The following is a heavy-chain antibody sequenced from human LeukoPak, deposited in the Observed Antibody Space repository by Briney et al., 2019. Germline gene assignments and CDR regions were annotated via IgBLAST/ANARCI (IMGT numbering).Heavy chain of an antibody. J-gene: IGHJ4*02. CDR1: GFTFSSYG. CDR3: AKAADSSGWPLLDY. Sequence: TGGSLRLSCAASGFTFSSYGMSWVRQAPGKGLEWVAAISGSGGSTYYADSVKGRCTISRDNSKNTLYLQMNSLRAEDTAVYYCAKAADSSGWPLLDYWGQGTLVTVSS. V-gene: IGHV3-23*01. D-gene: IGHD3-22*01. CDR2: ISGSGGST.